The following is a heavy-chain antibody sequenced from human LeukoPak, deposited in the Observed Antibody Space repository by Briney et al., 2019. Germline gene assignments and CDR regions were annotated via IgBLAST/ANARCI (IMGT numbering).Heavy chain of an antibody. CDR3: ARDFDGSGWFDY. Sequence: ASVKVSCKASGYTFTGYYMHWVRQAPGQGLEWMGWINPNSGGTNYAQKFQGRVTMTRDTSISTAYMELSRLRSDDTAVYYCARDFDGSGWFDYWGQGTLVTVSS. V-gene: IGHV1-2*02. J-gene: IGHJ4*02. CDR1: GYTFTGYY. D-gene: IGHD6-19*01. CDR2: INPNSGGT.